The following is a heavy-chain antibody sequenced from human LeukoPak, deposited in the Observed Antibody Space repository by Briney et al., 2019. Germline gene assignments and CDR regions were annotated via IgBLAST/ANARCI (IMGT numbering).Heavy chain of an antibody. Sequence: PGGSLRLSCVASGFPFGRYWLSWVRQAPGKGLEGVANIKKDGTEKYYVDSVRGRFTVSRDNAKNSLHLVMSSLRAEDTAVYYCAIYGYGPFDSFGYYGWGQGTLVTVSS. V-gene: IGHV3-7*01. D-gene: IGHD3-22*01. CDR1: GFPFGRYW. J-gene: IGHJ4*02. CDR2: IKKDGTEK. CDR3: AIYGYGPFDSFGYYG.